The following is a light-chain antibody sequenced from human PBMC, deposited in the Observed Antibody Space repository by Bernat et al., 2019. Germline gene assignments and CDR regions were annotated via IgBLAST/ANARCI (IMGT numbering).Light chain of an antibody. Sequence: QSALTQPRSVSGSPGQSVTISCSGTSSDVGGYNYVSWYQQHPAKAPKLMIYDVNKRPSGVTDRFSGSKSCNTASLTISGLQAEDEADYYCCSYAGSYSFVVFGGGTKLTVL. CDR1: SSDVGGYNY. J-gene: IGLJ2*01. CDR2: DVN. V-gene: IGLV2-11*01. CDR3: CSYAGSYSFVV.